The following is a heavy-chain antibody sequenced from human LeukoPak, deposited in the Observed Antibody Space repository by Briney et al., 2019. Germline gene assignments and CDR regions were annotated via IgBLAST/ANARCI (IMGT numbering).Heavy chain of an antibody. J-gene: IGHJ5*02. CDR2: INHSGST. V-gene: IGHV4-34*01. Sequence: NPSETLSLTCAVYGGSFSGYYWSWIRQPPGKRLEWIGEINHSGSTNYNPSLKSRVTISVDTSKNQFSLKLSSVTAADTAVYYCARETPNYCSSTSCYTGWFDPWGQGTLVTVSS. CDR3: ARETPNYCSSTSCYTGWFDP. CDR1: GGSFSGYY. D-gene: IGHD2-2*02.